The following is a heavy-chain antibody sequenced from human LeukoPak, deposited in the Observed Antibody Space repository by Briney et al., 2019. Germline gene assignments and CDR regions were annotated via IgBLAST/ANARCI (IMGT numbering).Heavy chain of an antibody. J-gene: IGHJ4*02. V-gene: IGHV1-46*01. CDR2: IHPDGETT. CDR3: AREAIAAGKNFDY. CDR1: GYAITSHF. D-gene: IGHD6-25*01. Sequence: ASVKVSCKTSGYAITSHFMHWVRRAPGQGLKWVGTIHPDGETTTYGQKFQGRVTMTCDTSTSTVYMDLSSLRSEDTAVYYCAREAIAAGKNFDYWGQGTQVTVSS.